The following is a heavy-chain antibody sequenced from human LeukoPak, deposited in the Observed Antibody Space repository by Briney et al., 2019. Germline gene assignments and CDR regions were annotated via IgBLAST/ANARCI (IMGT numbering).Heavy chain of an antibody. CDR3: ARGVGLTTLTPNDY. J-gene: IGHJ4*02. D-gene: IGHD4-11*01. CDR1: GFIFTGQY. CDR2: INPNSGDT. Sequence: ASVTVSCKASGFIFTGQYIHWVRQAPGQGLEWMGWINPNSGDTNYAQMYQGRVTMTRDTSISTAYMELSRLTFDDTAVYYCARGVGLTTLTPNDYWGQGTLVTVSS. V-gene: IGHV1-2*02.